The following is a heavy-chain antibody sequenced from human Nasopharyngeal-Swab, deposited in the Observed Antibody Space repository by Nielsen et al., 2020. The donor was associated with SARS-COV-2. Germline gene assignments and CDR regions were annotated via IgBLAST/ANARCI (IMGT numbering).Heavy chain of an antibody. CDR3: TKGRADYSNPSFDN. J-gene: IGHJ4*02. D-gene: IGHD4-11*01. CDR1: GFTFNSYG. Sequence: GESLKISCVVSGFTFNSYGMHWVRQAPGKGLEWVAVISHDGSNKFYGDSVKGRFTCSRDNARNSLYLQMNSLRADDTALYYCTKGRADYSNPSFDNWGQGTLVTVSS. CDR2: ISHDGSNK. V-gene: IGHV3-30*18.